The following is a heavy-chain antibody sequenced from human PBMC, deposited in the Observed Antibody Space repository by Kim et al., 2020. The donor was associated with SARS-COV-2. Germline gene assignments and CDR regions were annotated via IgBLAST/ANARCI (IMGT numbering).Heavy chain of an antibody. D-gene: IGHD2-15*01. V-gene: IGHV3-30*18. CDR3: VKQASRCGGGCYSAFVS. CDR1: GFTFNIYG. J-gene: IGHJ4*01. CDR2: ISFDGGNR. Sequence: GGSLRLSCAASGFTFNIYGMHWVRQAPGKGLEWVALISFDGGNRYYADSVKGRFSIFRDNSRKTVDLQMNSLRAEDTAVYYCVKQASRCGGGCYSAFVSWGHGTLVSVSS.